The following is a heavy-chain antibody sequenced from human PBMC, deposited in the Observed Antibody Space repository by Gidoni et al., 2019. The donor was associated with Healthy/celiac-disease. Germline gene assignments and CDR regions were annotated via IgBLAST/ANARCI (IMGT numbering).Heavy chain of an antibody. D-gene: IGHD2-2*01. CDR1: GFTFSNAW. CDR2: IKSKSDGGTT. CDR3: TTSAYCSSTSCYASYYYYGMDV. J-gene: IGHJ6*02. V-gene: IGHV3-15*01. Sequence: EVQLVESGGGLVKPGGSLRLSCAASGFTFSNAWMRWVRRAPGKGLEWVGRIKSKSDGGTTDYAAPVKGRFTISRDDSKNTLYLQMNSLKPEDTAVYYCTTSAYCSSTSCYASYYYYGMDVWGQGTTVTVSS.